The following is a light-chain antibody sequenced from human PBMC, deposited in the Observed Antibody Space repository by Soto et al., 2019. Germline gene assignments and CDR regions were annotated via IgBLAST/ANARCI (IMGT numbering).Light chain of an antibody. CDR1: QDISNY. CDR2: EAS. V-gene: IGKV1-5*03. Sequence: IQMPQSPSSLSSTVGDRVTITCQASQDISNYLNWYQQKPGKAPKLLIYEASSLETGVPSRFSGSGSGTEFTLTISSLQPDDFATYYCQQYNTFWTFGQGTKVDIK. J-gene: IGKJ1*01. CDR3: QQYNTFWT.